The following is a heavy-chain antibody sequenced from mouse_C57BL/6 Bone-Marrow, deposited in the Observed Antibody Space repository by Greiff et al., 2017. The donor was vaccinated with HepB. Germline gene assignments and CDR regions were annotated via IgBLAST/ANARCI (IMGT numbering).Heavy chain of an antibody. V-gene: IGHV2-5*01. CDR3: ASKGHYDYDERGFDY. J-gene: IGHJ2*01. CDR2: IWRGGST. Sequence: VMLVESGPGLVRPSQSLSITCTVSGFSLTSYGVHWVRQSPGKGLEWLGVIWRGGSTDYNAAFMSRLSITKDNSKSQVFFKMNSLQADDTAIYYCASKGHYDYDERGFDYWGQGTTLTVSS. D-gene: IGHD2-4*01. CDR1: GFSLTSYG.